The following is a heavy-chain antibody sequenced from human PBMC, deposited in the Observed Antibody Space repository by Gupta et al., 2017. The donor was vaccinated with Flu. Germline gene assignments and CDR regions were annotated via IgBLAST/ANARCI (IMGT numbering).Heavy chain of an antibody. D-gene: IGHD5-12*01. CDR2: ISGSGSFA. CDR3: ARDAVGYSGYDFDS. J-gene: IGHJ4*02. V-gene: IGHV3-11*05. Sequence: MSWSRQVPGEGLEWISSISGSGSFANYGDSVKGRFTISRDNAKNSLYLQMNSLRADDTAVYYCARDAVGYSGYDFDSWGQSIPVTVSS.